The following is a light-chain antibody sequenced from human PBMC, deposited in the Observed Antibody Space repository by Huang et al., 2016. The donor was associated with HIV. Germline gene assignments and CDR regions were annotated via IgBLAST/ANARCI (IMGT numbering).Light chain of an antibody. V-gene: IGKV3-20*01. CDR3: HQYGSSPPNT. CDR2: SAS. Sequence: IVLTQSPGTLSLSPGARATRSCRARLSISSSFLAWFQQKPGQAPRLLIYSASSRAAGIPDRFGGSGSGTDFTLTINRLEPEDSAVYYCHQYGSSPPNTFGQGTKLEIK. J-gene: IGKJ2*01. CDR1: LSISSSF.